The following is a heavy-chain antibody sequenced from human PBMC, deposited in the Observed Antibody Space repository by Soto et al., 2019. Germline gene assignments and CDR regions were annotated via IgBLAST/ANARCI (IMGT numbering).Heavy chain of an antibody. CDR1: GYTFTSYD. CDR2: MNPNSGNT. CDR3: ARGRFKMYDFGSGPTNHDAFDI. Sequence: GASVKVSCKASGYTFTSYDINWVRQATGQGLEWMGWMNPNSGNTGYAQKFQGRVTMTRNTSISTAYMELSSLRSEDTAVYYCARGRFKMYDFGSGPTNHDAFDIWGQGTMVTVSS. J-gene: IGHJ3*02. D-gene: IGHD3-3*01. V-gene: IGHV1-8*01.